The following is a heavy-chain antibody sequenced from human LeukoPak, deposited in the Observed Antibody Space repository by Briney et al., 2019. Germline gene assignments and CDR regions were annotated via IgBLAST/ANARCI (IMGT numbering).Heavy chain of an antibody. V-gene: IGHV1-18*01. CDR1: GYTFTSYG. D-gene: IGHD5-18*01. CDR2: ISAYNGNT. J-gene: IGHJ4*02. CDR3: ARDQGPVDTAMVTSDY. Sequence: ASVKVSCKASGYTFTSYGISWVRQAPGQGLEWMGWISAYNGNTNYAQALQGRVTMTTDTSTSTAYMELRSLRSDDTAVYYCARDQGPVDTAMVTSDYWGQGTLVTVSS.